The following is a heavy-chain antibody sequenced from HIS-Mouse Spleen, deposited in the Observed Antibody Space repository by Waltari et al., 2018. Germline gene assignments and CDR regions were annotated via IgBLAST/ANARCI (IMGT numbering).Heavy chain of an antibody. J-gene: IGHJ2*01. Sequence: QLQLQESGPGLVKPSETLSLTCTVSGGSISSSSYYWGWIRQPPGKGLEWIGSIYYSGSRYDNPALKGRVTISVDTSKSQFSLKLSAVTAADTAVYYCAREIPYSSSWYDWYFDLWGRGTLVTVSS. V-gene: IGHV4-39*07. CDR3: AREIPYSSSWYDWYFDL. D-gene: IGHD6-13*01. CDR1: GGSISSSSYY. CDR2: IYYSGSR.